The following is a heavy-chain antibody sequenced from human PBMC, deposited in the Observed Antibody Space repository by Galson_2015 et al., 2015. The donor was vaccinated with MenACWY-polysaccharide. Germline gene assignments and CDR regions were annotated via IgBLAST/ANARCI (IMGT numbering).Heavy chain of an antibody. J-gene: IGHJ3*02. CDR3: AKAILHLDAFDI. D-gene: IGHD2/OR15-2a*01. V-gene: IGHV3-9*01. CDR1: GFTFDDYA. CDR2: ISWNSGSI. Sequence: SLRLSCAASGFTFDDYAMHWVRQAPGKGLEWVSGISWNSGSIGYADSVKGRFTISRDNAKNSLYLQMNSLRAEDTALYYCAKAILHLDAFDIWGQGTMVTVSS.